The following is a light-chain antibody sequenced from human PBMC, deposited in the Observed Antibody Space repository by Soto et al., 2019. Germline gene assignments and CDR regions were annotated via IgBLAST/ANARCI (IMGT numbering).Light chain of an antibody. CDR1: QSLSSSW. CDR2: GAS. CDR3: QQYHSSVWT. V-gene: IGKV3-20*01. J-gene: IGKJ1*01. Sequence: IVLPQSAGTLSLSPVERATLSCRASQSLSSSWLAWYQQKPGQAPRLLIYGASSRATGIPDRFSGSGPGTDFTLTISRLEPEECAVYYCQQYHSSVWTFGQGTKVDIK.